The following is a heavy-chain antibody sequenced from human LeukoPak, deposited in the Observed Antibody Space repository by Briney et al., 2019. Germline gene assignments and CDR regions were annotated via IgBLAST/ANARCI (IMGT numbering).Heavy chain of an antibody. Sequence: SETLSLTCTVSGGSISRGGYYWSWIRQHPGKGLEWIGYIYYSGSTYYNPSLKSRVTISVDTSKNQFSLKLSSVTAADTAVYYCARIAAAGKDYYYGMDVWGQGTTVTVSS. CDR2: IYYSGST. D-gene: IGHD6-13*01. J-gene: IGHJ6*02. CDR1: GGSISRGGYY. CDR3: ARIAAAGKDYYYGMDV. V-gene: IGHV4-31*03.